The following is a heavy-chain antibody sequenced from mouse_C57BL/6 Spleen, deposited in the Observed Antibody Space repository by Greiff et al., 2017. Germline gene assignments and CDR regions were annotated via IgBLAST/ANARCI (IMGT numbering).Heavy chain of an antibody. V-gene: IGHV1-61*01. CDR3: ARENYGSPCWYFDV. J-gene: IGHJ1*03. D-gene: IGHD1-1*01. Sequence: QVQLQQPGAELVRPGSSVKLSCKASGYTFTSYWMDWVKQRPGQGLEWIGNIYPSDSETHYNQKFKDKATLTVDKSSSTAYMQLSSLTSEDSAVYYCARENYGSPCWYFDVWGTGTTVTVSA. CDR1: GYTFTSYW. CDR2: IYPSDSET.